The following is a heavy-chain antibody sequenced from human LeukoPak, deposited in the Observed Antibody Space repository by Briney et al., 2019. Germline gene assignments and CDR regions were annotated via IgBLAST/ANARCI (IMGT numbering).Heavy chain of an antibody. J-gene: IGHJ5*02. CDR1: GYSISSGYY. Sequence: SETLSLTCTVSGYSISSGYYWGWIRQPPGKGLEWIGEINHSGSTNYNPSLKSRVTISVDTSKNQFSLKLSSVTAADTAVYYCARGFRYCSSTSCQNWFDPWGQGTLVTVSS. V-gene: IGHV4-38-2*02. D-gene: IGHD2-2*01. CDR3: ARGFRYCSSTSCQNWFDP. CDR2: INHSGST.